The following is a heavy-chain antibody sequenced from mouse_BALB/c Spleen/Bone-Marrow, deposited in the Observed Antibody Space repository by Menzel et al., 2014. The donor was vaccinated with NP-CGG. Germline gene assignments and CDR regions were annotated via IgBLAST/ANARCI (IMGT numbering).Heavy chain of an antibody. Sequence: QESGAELAKPGASGKMSCKASGYTFTSYWMHWVKQRPGQGLEWIGYINPSTGYTEYNQKFKDKATLTADKSSSTAYMQLSSLTSEDSAVYYCARSPHYYDLYYRGQRPPLTIPS. CDR3: ARSPHYYDLYY. J-gene: IGHJ2*01. V-gene: IGHV1-7*01. D-gene: IGHD1-2*01. CDR2: INPSTGYT. CDR1: GYTFTSYW.